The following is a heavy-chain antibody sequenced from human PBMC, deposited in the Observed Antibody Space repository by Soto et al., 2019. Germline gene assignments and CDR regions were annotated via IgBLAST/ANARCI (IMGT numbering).Heavy chain of an antibody. CDR2: INPSGGST. CDR3: AIAFSSNSGSSLFDY. D-gene: IGHD1-26*01. CDR1: GYTFTSYY. J-gene: IGHJ4*02. V-gene: IGHV1-46*01. Sequence: ASVKVSCKASGYTFTSYYMHWVRQAPGQGLEWMGIINPSGGSTSYAQKFQGRVTMTRDTSTSTVYMELSSLRSEDTAVYYCAIAFSSNSGSSLFDYWGQGTLVTVSS.